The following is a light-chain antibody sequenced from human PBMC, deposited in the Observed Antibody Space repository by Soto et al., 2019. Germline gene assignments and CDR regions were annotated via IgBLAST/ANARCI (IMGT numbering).Light chain of an antibody. CDR2: GAS. J-gene: IGKJ2*03. CDR3: QQYGRSPLMYS. Sequence: EIVLTQSPGTLSLSPGERATLSCRASQTITSNFLAWYQQKPGQAPRHLIYGASTRAAGAPDRFSGSGSGTDFTLIISRLEPEDFAVYYCQQYGRSPLMYSFGQGTKLGVK. V-gene: IGKV3-20*01. CDR1: QTITSNF.